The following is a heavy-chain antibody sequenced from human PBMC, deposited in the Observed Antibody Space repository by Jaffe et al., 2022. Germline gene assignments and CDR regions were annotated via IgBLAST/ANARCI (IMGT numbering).Heavy chain of an antibody. CDR2: ISSDGSST. D-gene: IGHD6-19*01. CDR3: VRGLDSSGSDY. V-gene: IGHV3-74*01. CDR1: GFTISYYW. Sequence: EVQLVESGGGLVQPGGSLRLSCGASGFTISYYWMHWVRQAPGKGLVWVSRISSDGSSTSYADSVKGRFTISRDNAKNTLYLQMNSLRADDTAVYYCVRGLDSSGSDYWGQGTLVTVSS. J-gene: IGHJ4*02.